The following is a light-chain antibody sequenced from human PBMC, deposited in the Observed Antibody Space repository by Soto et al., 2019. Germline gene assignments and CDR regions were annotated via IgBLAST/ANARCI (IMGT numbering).Light chain of an antibody. CDR2: DAS. V-gene: IGKV1-33*01. J-gene: IGKJ4*01. CDR1: QDISNY. CDR3: QQYDNRPLT. Sequence: VQMTQSPSSLSASVGDRVTITCQASQDISNYLNWYQQKPGKAPKLLIYDASNLETGAPSRFSGSGSGTDFTFTICSLQPEDIATYYCQQYDNRPLTFGGGTKVDIK.